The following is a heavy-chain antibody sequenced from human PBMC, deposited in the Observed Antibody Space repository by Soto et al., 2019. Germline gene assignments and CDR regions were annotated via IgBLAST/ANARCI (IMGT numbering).Heavy chain of an antibody. CDR2: IYYSGST. V-gene: IGHV4-39*01. D-gene: IGHD6-13*01. CDR1: GGSISSSSYY. J-gene: IGHJ5*02. CDR3: ERHTTGYRRLANWFDP. Sequence: SETLSLTCTVSGGSISSSSYYWGWIRQPPGKGLEWIGSIYYSGSTYYNPSLKSRVPISVDTSKNQFTLKLSSVTAADTAVYYCERHTTGYRRLANWFDPWGQGPLVTVSS.